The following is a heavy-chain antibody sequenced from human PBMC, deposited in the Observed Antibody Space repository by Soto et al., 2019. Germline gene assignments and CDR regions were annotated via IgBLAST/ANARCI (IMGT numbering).Heavy chain of an antibody. CDR2: IYYSGST. V-gene: IGHV4-30-4*01. CDR1: GGSISSGDYF. Sequence: PSETLSLTCTVSGGSISSGDYFWSWIRQPPGKGLEWIGYIYYSGSTYYNPSLKSRVTISVDTSKNQFSLKLSSVTAADTALYYCARGPTYKTDKDNRSAHRFDDWGQGTRVTVSS. J-gene: IGHJ4*02. D-gene: IGHD2-15*01. CDR3: ARGPTYKTDKDNRSAHRFDD.